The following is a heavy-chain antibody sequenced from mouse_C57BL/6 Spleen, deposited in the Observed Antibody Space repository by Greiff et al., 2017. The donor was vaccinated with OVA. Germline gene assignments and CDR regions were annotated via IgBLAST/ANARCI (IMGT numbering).Heavy chain of an antibody. CDR2: ISDGGSYT. J-gene: IGHJ1*03. CDR3: AREGKDWYFDV. Sequence: EVQGVESGGGLVKPGGSLKLSCAASGFTFSSYAMSWVRQTPEKTLEWVATISDGGSYTYYPDNVKGRFTISRDNAKNNLYLQMSHLKSEDTAMYYCAREGKDWYFDVWGTGTTVTVSS. V-gene: IGHV5-4*01. CDR1: GFTFSSYA.